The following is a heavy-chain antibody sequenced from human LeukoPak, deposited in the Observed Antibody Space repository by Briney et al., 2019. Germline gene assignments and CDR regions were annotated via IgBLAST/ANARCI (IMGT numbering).Heavy chain of an antibody. V-gene: IGHV3-23*01. J-gene: IGHJ5*02. CDR2: ISESGDDT. Sequence: GGSLRLSCAASGFTFTNFAMNWVRQAPGKGLEWVSSISESGDDTAYADSVKGRFTISRDNSRNTLYLQMISLRAEDSAVYYCAKQFVDVWGQGTLITVSS. D-gene: IGHD5-24*01. CDR1: GFTFTNFA. CDR3: AKQFVDV.